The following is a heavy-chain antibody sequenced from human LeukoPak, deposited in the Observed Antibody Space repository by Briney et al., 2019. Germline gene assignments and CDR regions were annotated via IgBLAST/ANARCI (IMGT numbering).Heavy chain of an antibody. Sequence: SVKVSCKASGGTFSSYAISWVRQAPGQGLEWMGGIIPIFGTANYAQKFQGRVTITADESTSTAYMELSSLRSEDTAVYYCARDFGYSSGWYDYWGQGTLVTVSS. V-gene: IGHV1-69*13. J-gene: IGHJ4*02. CDR2: IIPIFGTA. D-gene: IGHD6-19*01. CDR3: ARDFGYSSGWYDY. CDR1: GGTFSSYA.